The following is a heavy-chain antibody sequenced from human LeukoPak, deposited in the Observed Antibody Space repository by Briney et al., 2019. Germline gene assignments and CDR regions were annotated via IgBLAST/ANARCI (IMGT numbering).Heavy chain of an antibody. D-gene: IGHD5-24*01. Sequence: PSETLSLTCTVSGGSISSSSYYWGWIRQPPGKGLEWIGSIYYSGSTYYNPSLKSRVTISVDTSKNQFSLKLSSVTAADTAVYYCARSDGYNYYWYFDLWGRGTLVTVSS. J-gene: IGHJ2*01. CDR3: ARSDGYNYYWYFDL. CDR1: GGSISSSSYY. CDR2: IYYSGST. V-gene: IGHV4-39*07.